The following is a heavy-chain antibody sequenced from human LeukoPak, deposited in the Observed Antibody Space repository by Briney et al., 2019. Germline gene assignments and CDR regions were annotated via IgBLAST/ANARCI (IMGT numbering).Heavy chain of an antibody. CDR2: IPYSGST. V-gene: IGHV4-39*01. J-gene: IGHJ4*02. CDR1: GGPISSSGFY. D-gene: IGHD3-16*02. CDR3: ARHYIWGSYRYLGVDY. Sequence: SETLSLTCTVSGGPISSSGFYWGWIRQSPGKGLEWNGSIPYSGSTYYNPSLESRVTISVDTSKNQFSLRLNSVTAADTAVYYCARHYIWGSYRYLGVDYWGQGTLVTVSS.